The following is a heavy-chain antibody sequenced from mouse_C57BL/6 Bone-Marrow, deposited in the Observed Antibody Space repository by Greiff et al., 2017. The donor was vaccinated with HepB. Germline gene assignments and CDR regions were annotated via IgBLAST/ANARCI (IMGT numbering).Heavy chain of an antibody. J-gene: IGHJ3*01. D-gene: IGHD1-1*01. Sequence: EVKLLESGPVLVKPGASVKMSCKASGYTFTDYYMNWVKQSHGKSLEWIGVINPYNGGTSYNQKFKGKATLTVDNSSSTAYMELHSLSSEDSAVYYCARSIYYFGSSSFAYWGQGTLVTVSA. CDR3: ARSIYYFGSSSFAY. CDR2: INPYNGGT. CDR1: GYTFTDYY. V-gene: IGHV1-19*01.